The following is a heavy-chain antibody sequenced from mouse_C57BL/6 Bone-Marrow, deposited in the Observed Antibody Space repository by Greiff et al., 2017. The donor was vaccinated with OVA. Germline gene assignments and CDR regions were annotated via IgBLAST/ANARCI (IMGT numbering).Heavy chain of an antibody. CDR2: IDPNSGGT. J-gene: IGHJ1*03. CDR1: GYTFTSYW. Sequence: QVQLQQPGAELVKPGASVKLSCKASGYTFTSYWMHWVKQRPGRGLEWIGRIDPNSGGTKYNKKFKSKATLTADKSSSTAYMQLNSLTSEDSAVYFCAKLRWYFDVWGTGTTVTVSS. V-gene: IGHV1-62-3*01. CDR3: AKLRWYFDV.